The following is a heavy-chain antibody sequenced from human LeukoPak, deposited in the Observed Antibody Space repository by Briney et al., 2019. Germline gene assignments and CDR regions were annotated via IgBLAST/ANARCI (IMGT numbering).Heavy chain of an antibody. D-gene: IGHD3-3*01. CDR2: FDPEDGET. J-gene: IGHJ5*02. V-gene: IGHV1-24*01. CDR1: GYTLTELS. Sequence: ASVKVSCKVSGYTLTELSMHWLRQAPGKGLEWMGGFDPEDGETIYAQKFQGRVTMTEDTSTDTAYMELSSLRSEDTAVYYCATATHFFGVVIHNWFDPWGQGTLVTVSS. CDR3: ATATHFFGVVIHNWFDP.